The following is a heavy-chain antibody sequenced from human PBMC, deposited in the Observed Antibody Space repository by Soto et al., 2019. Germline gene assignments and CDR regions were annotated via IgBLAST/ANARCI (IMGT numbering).Heavy chain of an antibody. CDR3: AKVSGVTMGDAFDI. CDR2: ISYDGSNK. V-gene: IGHV3-30*18. Sequence: QVQLVESGGGVVQPGRSLRLSCAASGFTFSSYGMHWVRQAPGKGLEWVAVISYDGSNKYYADSVKGRFTISRDNSKNTLYLQRNSLRAEDTAVYYCAKVSGVTMGDAFDIWGQGTMVTVSS. CDR1: GFTFSSYG. D-gene: IGHD3-10*01. J-gene: IGHJ3*02.